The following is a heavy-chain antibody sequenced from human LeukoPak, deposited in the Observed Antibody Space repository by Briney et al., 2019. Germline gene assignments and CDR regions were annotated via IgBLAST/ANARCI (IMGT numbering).Heavy chain of an antibody. D-gene: IGHD3-16*02. J-gene: IGHJ3*02. CDR2: INHSGST. V-gene: IGHV4-30-2*01. Sequence: SQTLSLTCAVSGGSISSGGYYWSWIRQPPGKGLEWIGEINHSGSTNYNPSLKSRVTISVDTSKNQFSLKLSSVTAADTAVYYCARGPQYDYVWGSYRYYAFDIWGQGTMVTVSS. CDR3: ARGPQYDYVWGSYRYYAFDI. CDR1: GGSISSGGYY.